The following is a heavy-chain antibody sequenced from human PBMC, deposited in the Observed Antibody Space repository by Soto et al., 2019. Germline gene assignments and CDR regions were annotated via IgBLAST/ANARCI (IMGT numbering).Heavy chain of an antibody. CDR1: GFTFENYW. CDR3: ARRRNRPNSYGMEF. D-gene: IGHD6-6*01. J-gene: IGHJ6*02. V-gene: IGHV3-74*01. Sequence: SVRLSCEASGFTFENYWMHWVRQAPGKGLVWVSRINSDGSNRRYADSVQGRFTISRDNAKNTLFLQMNSLRAADTAVYFCARRRNRPNSYGMEFWGEATTL. CDR2: INSDGSNR.